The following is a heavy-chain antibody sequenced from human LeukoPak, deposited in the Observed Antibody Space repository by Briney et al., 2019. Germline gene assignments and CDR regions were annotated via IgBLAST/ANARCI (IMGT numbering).Heavy chain of an antibody. CDR3: ARGHSSGWFFDY. Sequence: PGGSLRLSCAASGFTLSSNYMSWVRQAPGQGLEWVSVIYRGGNTYYTDSVKGRFTISRDNSKNTLYLQMNTLRAEDTAVYYCARGHSSGWFFDYWGQGTLVTVSS. CDR2: IYRGGNT. D-gene: IGHD6-19*01. V-gene: IGHV3-53*01. CDR1: GFTLSSNY. J-gene: IGHJ4*02.